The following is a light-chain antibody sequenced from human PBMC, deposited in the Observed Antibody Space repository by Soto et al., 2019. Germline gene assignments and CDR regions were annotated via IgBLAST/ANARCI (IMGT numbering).Light chain of an antibody. V-gene: IGKV2-28*01. CDR1: QSLLYSNGYNY. CDR3: MQALQART. J-gene: IGKJ2*01. Sequence: IVLTQSPLSLPVSPGAPASISCRSSQSLLYSNGYNYLDWYLQKPGQSPQLLIYLGSNRASGVPDRFSGSGSGTYFTLKISRVEAEDVGVYYCMQALQARTFGQGTKLEI. CDR2: LGS.